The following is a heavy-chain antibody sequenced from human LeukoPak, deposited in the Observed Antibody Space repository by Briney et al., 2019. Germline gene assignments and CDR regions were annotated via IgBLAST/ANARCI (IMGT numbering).Heavy chain of an antibody. Sequence: PSETLSLTYAVSGGSISSGGYSWSWIRQPPGKGLEWIGYIYHSGSTYYNPSLKSRVTISVDRSKNQFSLKLSSVTAADTAVYYCARVLGSDAFDIWGQGTMVTVSS. V-gene: IGHV4-30-2*01. D-gene: IGHD3-16*01. CDR1: GGSISSGGYS. CDR2: IYHSGST. CDR3: ARVLGSDAFDI. J-gene: IGHJ3*02.